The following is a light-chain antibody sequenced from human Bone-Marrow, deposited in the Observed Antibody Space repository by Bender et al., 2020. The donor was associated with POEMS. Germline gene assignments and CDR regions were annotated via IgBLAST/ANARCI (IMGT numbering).Light chain of an antibody. J-gene: IGLJ3*02. CDR1: SSDVGTYVL. CDR2: EGT. V-gene: IGLV2-23*01. Sequence: QSALTQPASVSGSPGQSITISCTGTSSDVGTYVLVSWYQQHPSKAPKLMIYEGTKRPSGVSSRFSGSKSGNTASLTISGLRAEDEADYHCCSFAGSRTNWVFGGGTKLTVL. CDR3: CSFAGSRTNWV.